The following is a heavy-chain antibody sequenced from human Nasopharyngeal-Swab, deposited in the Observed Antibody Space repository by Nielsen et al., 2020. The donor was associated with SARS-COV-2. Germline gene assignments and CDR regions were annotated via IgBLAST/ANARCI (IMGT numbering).Heavy chain of an antibody. J-gene: IGHJ6*02. Sequence: SVKVSCKSSFFSLSYRFLHWMRQAPGQALEWMGWITPFNGNAKYAQKFQGRVSITMDGSRTTASLELISLRPDDTAMYFCASGQCINGVCNPTDGLDVWGQGTSVTVS. V-gene: IGHV1-45*02. CDR2: ITPFNGNA. D-gene: IGHD2-8*01. CDR3: ASGQCINGVCNPTDGLDV. CDR1: FFSLSYRF.